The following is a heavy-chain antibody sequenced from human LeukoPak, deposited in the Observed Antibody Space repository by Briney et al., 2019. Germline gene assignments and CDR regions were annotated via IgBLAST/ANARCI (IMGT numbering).Heavy chain of an antibody. CDR2: IYTSGST. J-gene: IGHJ6*03. D-gene: IGHD3-22*01. Sequence: PSETLSLTCTVSGGSISSYYWSWIRQPPGKGLEWIGYIYTSGSTNYNPSLKSRVTISVDTSKNQFSLKLSSVTAAGTAVYYCARHSPYYYDSSGYYYYYYYMDVWGKGTTVTVSS. V-gene: IGHV4-4*09. CDR3: ARHSPYYYDSSGYYYYYYYMDV. CDR1: GGSISSYY.